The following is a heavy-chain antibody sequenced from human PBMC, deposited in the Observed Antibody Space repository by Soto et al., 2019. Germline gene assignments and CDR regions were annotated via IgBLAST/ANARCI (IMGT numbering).Heavy chain of an antibody. CDR2: ISGSGGST. Sequence: EVQLLESGGGLVQPGGSLRLSSAASGFTFSSYAMSWVRQAPGKGLEWVSAISGSGGSTYYADPVKGRFTISCDISKTRLYLEMNSLSAEDTAVYDCAKDRGNIVATYFDYWGQGTLVTVSS. CDR1: GFTFSSYA. J-gene: IGHJ4*02. CDR3: AKDRGNIVATYFDY. V-gene: IGHV3-23*01. D-gene: IGHD5-12*01.